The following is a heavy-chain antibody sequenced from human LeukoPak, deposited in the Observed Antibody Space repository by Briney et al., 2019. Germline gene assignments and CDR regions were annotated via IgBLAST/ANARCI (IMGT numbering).Heavy chain of an antibody. Sequence: GGSLRLSCAASGFIFSRYGMHWVRQAPGKGLEWVAVIWYDGSNKNYAESVKGRFTISRDNSKDTLYLQMNSLRAEDTAVYYCARSYDTSGYYFRAVEYWGQGTLVTVSS. CDR3: ARSYDTSGYYFRAVEY. D-gene: IGHD3-22*01. CDR2: IWYDGSNK. CDR1: GFIFSRYG. J-gene: IGHJ4*02. V-gene: IGHV3-33*01.